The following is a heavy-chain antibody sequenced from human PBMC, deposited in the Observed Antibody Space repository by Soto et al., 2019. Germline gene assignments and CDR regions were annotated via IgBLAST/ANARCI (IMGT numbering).Heavy chain of an antibody. CDR3: VRDSRWDAAMVH. D-gene: IGHD5-18*01. J-gene: IGHJ4*02. CDR1: GFTVSSNF. CDR2: IYSGGTT. Sequence: EVQLVESGGGLVQPGGSLRLSCAASGFTVSSNFMSWVRQAPGKGLEWVSVIYSGGTTYYADSVKGRFTISRDNSKNTLYRQMNSLRAEDTAVYYCVRDSRWDAAMVHWGQGTLVTVSS. V-gene: IGHV3-66*01.